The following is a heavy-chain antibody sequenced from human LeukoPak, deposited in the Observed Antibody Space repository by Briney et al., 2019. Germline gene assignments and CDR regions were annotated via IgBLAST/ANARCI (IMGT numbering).Heavy chain of an antibody. V-gene: IGHV3-53*05. J-gene: IGHJ6*02. CDR2: MFSGGDI. CDR3: AKAPAPYYYYYGMDV. Sequence: GGSLRLSCEASEFSVNSNYMSWVRQAPGRGLEWVSFMFSGGDIYYADSVKGRFVISRDNYKNTLYLQMNSLRTEDTAMYYCAKAPAPYYYYYGMDVWGQGTAVTVSS. CDR1: EFSVNSNY.